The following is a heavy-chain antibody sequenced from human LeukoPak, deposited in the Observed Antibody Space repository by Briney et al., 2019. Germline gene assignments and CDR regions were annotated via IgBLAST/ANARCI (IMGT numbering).Heavy chain of an antibody. CDR1: GFSVSSTY. CDR3: AKVGGDSSSWYKGYYYMDV. V-gene: IGHV3-23*01. CDR2: INGSGRST. Sequence: PPGGSLRLSCAASGFSVSSTYMSWVRHAPGKGLEWVSSINGSGRSTYYAASVKGRFTISRDNSKNTLYLQMNRLRAEDTAVYYCAKVGGDSSSWYKGYYYMDVWGKGTTVTISS. J-gene: IGHJ6*03. D-gene: IGHD6-13*01.